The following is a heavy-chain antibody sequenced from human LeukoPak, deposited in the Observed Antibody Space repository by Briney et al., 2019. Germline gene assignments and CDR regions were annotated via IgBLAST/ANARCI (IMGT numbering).Heavy chain of an antibody. V-gene: IGHV1-2*06. J-gene: IGHJ4*02. CDR2: INPNSGGT. D-gene: IGHD3-22*01. CDR3: ARAAYYYDGSGYYLGD. Sequence: GASVKVSCKASGYTFTDYYMHWVRQAPGQGLEWMGRINPNSGGTNYAQKFQARVTMTRDTSISTACMELSRLRSDDTALYYCARAAYYYDGSGYYLGDWGQGTLVTVSS. CDR1: GYTFTDYY.